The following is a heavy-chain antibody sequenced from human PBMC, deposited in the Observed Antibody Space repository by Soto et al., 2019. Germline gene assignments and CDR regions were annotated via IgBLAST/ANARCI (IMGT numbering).Heavy chain of an antibody. CDR1: GGTFSSFA. D-gene: IGHD6-13*01. Sequence: VKVSCKASGGTFSSFAISWVGQARGQGREWMGGIIPIFGTANYAQKFQGRVTITADESTSTAYMELSSLRSEDTAVYYCARERGIAAAGDFDYWGQGTLVTVSS. J-gene: IGHJ4*02. CDR2: IIPIFGTA. CDR3: ARERGIAAAGDFDY. V-gene: IGHV1-69*13.